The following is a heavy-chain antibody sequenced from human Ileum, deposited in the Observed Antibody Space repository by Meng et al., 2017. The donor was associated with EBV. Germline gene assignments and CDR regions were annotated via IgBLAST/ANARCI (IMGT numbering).Heavy chain of an antibody. CDR3: AREASPYYYESSGYSYSY. D-gene: IGHD3-22*01. CDR2: INHSGTT. J-gene: IGHJ4*02. V-gene: IGHV4-34*01. CDR1: GGSFSGYY. Sequence: QVQLQQWGAGLLXXXXXLXLTXAXXGGSFSGYYWSWIRQPPGKGLEWIGEINHSGTTNYNPSLKSRVTISVDTSKNQFSLKLRSVTAADTAVYFCAREASPYYYESSGYSYSYWGQGTLVTVSS.